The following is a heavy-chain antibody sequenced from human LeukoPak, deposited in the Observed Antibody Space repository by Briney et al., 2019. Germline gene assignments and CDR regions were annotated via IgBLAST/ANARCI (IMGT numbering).Heavy chain of an antibody. CDR1: GFTFSSYG. V-gene: IGHV3-21*01. D-gene: IGHD4-11*01. CDR3: ARVRDDYTYFDC. Sequence: PGGSLRLSCAASGFTFSSYGMNWVRQAPGKGLEWVSSISTTSSNKYYADSVKGRFTISRDNAKNSLYLQMNSLRIEDAAVYYCARVRDDYTYFDCWGQGTLVTVSS. CDR2: ISTTSSNK. J-gene: IGHJ4*02.